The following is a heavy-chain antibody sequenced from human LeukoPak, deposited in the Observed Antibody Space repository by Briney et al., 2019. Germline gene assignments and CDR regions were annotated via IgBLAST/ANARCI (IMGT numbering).Heavy chain of an antibody. V-gene: IGHV3-23*01. CDR2: ISSAGST. CDR1: GITFSTYV. CDR3: ATSRRTFWYFDL. Sequence: HTGGSLRLSCAASGITFSTYVMNWVRQAPGKGLEWVSGISSAGSTYYADSVKGRFTISSDNSKNTLYLQMNGLRAEDTAVYYCATSRRTFWYFDLWGRGTLVAVSA. J-gene: IGHJ2*01.